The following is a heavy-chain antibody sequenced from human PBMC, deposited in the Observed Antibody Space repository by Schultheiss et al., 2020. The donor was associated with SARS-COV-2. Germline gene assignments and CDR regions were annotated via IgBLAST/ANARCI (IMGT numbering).Heavy chain of an antibody. J-gene: IGHJ6*02. CDR3: ARDPLRDGYNSDYYYGMDV. CDR2: IYYSGST. CDR1: GGSISSYY. V-gene: IGHV4-59*01. Sequence: SETLSLTCTVSGGSISSYYWSWIRQPPGKGLEWIGYIYYSGSTNYNPSLKSRVTISVDTSKNQFSLKLSSVTAADTAVYYCARDPLRDGYNSDYYYGMDVWGQGTTVTVSS. D-gene: IGHD5-24*01.